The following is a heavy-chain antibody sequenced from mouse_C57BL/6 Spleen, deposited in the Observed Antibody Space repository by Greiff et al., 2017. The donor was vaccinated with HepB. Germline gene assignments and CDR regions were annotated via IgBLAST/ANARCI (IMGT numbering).Heavy chain of an antibody. CDR1: GFTFTDYY. CDR3: ASGSYYDFDY. V-gene: IGHV7-3*01. CDR2: IRNKANGYTT. Sequence: EVHLVESGGGLVQPGGSLSLSCAASGFTFTDYYMSWVRQPPGKALEWLGFIRNKANGYTTEYSASVKGRFTISRDNSQSILYLQMNALRAEDSATYYCASGSYYDFDYWGQGTTLTVSS. D-gene: IGHD1-1*01. J-gene: IGHJ2*01.